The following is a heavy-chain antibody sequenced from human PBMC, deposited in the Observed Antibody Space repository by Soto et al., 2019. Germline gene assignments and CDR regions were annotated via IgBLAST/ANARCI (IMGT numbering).Heavy chain of an antibody. CDR2: IYHSGST. Sequence: PSETLSLTCAVSGGSISSGGYSWSWIRQPPGKGLEWIGYIYHSGSTYYNPSLKSRVTISVDRSKNQFSLKLSSVTAADTAVYYCARSLTGDAVGALDIWGQGTMVT. V-gene: IGHV4-30-2*01. J-gene: IGHJ3*02. D-gene: IGHD7-27*01. CDR3: ARSLTGDAVGALDI. CDR1: GGSISSGGYS.